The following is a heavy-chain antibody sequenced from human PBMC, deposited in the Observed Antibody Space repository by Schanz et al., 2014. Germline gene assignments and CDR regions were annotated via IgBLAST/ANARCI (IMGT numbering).Heavy chain of an antibody. CDR1: EFTFSRYW. Sequence: EVHLVESGGGLVQPGGSLRLSCEASEFTFSRYWMSWVRQAPGKGLDWVANIKKDGSEKYYVESVKGRFTISRDNAKNSLFLQMNSLRAEDTAKYYCARGNYGMDVWGQGTTVTFSS. CDR2: IKKDGSEK. CDR3: ARGNYGMDV. V-gene: IGHV3-7*03. J-gene: IGHJ6*02.